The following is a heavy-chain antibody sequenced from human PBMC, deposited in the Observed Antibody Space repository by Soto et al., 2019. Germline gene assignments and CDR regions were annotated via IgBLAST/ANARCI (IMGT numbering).Heavy chain of an antibody. Sequence: SLRLSCTASGFTFSSDGMHWVRQTPGKGLEWVAVIWYDGSNKNYADSVKGRFTISRDNFKNTLYLQMNSLRAEDTAVYYCARNQVGMDVWGQGTTVTVSS. V-gene: IGHV3-33*01. CDR2: IWYDGSNK. CDR3: ARNQVGMDV. CDR1: GFTFSSDG. J-gene: IGHJ6*02.